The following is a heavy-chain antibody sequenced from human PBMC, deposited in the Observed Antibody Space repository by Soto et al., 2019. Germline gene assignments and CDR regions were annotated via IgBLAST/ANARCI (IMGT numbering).Heavy chain of an antibody. CDR2: IYSGGST. CDR1: GFSVSSSD. Sequence: GSLRLSCAASGFSVSSSDMSWVRQVPGEGLEWVSVIYSGGSTHDADYVKGRFSVSRDTSKNTVDLQMNSLRVDDTAVYYCGTSSRKDYHFAMDVWGQGTAVTVSS. CDR3: GTSSRKDYHFAMDV. J-gene: IGHJ6*02. V-gene: IGHV3-53*01. D-gene: IGHD6-6*01.